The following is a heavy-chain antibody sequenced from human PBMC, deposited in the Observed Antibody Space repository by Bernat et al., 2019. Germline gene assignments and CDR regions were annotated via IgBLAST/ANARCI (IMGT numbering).Heavy chain of an antibody. Sequence: GRLVQAGAGVEEPGESLKISCKGSGYSFTSYWGGWVRQMPGKVLEWLWRIYPGDSDTRYSPSFQGQVTSSADQSISNAYLQWSSLKASDTAMYYCESHKYGYSYGPDYWGQGTLVTVSS. CDR2: IYPGDSDT. CDR3: ESHKYGYSYGPDY. CDR1: GYSFTSYW. V-gene: IGHV5-51*01. J-gene: IGHJ4*02. D-gene: IGHD5-18*01.